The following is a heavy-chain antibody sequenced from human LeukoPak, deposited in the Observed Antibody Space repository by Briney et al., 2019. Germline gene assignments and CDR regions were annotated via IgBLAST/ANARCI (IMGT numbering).Heavy chain of an antibody. D-gene: IGHD5-12*01. CDR3: AAGYSGYEGYYYGMDV. CDR2: FDPEDGET. J-gene: IGHJ6*02. V-gene: IGHV1-24*01. CDR1: GGTFSSYA. Sequence: GASVKVSCKASGGTFSSYAISWVRQAPGRGLEWMGGFDPEDGETIYAQKFQGRVTMTEDTSTDTAYMELSSLRSEDTAVYYCAAGYSGYEGYYYGMDVWGQGTTVTVSS.